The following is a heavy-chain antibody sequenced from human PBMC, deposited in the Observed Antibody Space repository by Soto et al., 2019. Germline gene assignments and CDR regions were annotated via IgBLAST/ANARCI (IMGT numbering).Heavy chain of an antibody. Sequence: DVQLVESGGGLVQPGDSLRLSCEVSGFTFSMYSMSWVRQSPGKGLEWVAKIPQDGVDGHYADSVKGRFTISRDNGKNSLYLQLNNLRAEDTAVYYCDRDHLILPANDFFYGSDVWGRGATVTVSS. J-gene: IGHJ6*02. CDR2: IPQDGVDG. V-gene: IGHV3-7*03. CDR1: GFTFSMYS. CDR3: DRDHLILPANDFFYGSDV. D-gene: IGHD2-21*02.